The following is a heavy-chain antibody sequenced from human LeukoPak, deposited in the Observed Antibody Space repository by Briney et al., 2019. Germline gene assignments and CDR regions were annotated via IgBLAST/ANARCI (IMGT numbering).Heavy chain of an antibody. CDR2: INPTGGST. CDR3: ARDNSVGDNAWWFDP. J-gene: IGHJ5*02. V-gene: IGHV1-46*01. CDR1: GGTLSSYA. Sequence: ASVKVSCKASGGTLSSYAISWVRQAPGQGLEWMGLINPTGGSTGYAQKFQGRVTMTRDMSTSTDYMELSSLRSEDTAIYYCARDNSVGDNAWWFDPWGQGTLVTVSS. D-gene: IGHD1-26*01.